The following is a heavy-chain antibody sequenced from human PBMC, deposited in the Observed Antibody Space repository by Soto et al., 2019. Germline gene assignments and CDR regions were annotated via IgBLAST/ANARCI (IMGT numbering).Heavy chain of an antibody. CDR2: IYTSGST. V-gene: IGHV4-4*07. CDR1: GGSISGYY. D-gene: IGHD3-22*01. Sequence: SETLSLTCTVSGGSISGYYWSWIRQPAGKGLEWIGRIYTSGSTTYNPSLKSRVTMSVDTSKNQFSLKLSSVTAADTAVYYCARGSLVRKYYKNSSGYPSTYFDYWGQGTLVTVSS. CDR3: ARGSLVRKYYKNSSGYPSTYFDY. J-gene: IGHJ4*02.